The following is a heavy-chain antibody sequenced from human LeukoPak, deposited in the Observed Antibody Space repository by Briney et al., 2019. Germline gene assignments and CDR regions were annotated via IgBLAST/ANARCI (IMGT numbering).Heavy chain of an antibody. Sequence: GGSLRLSCAASGFTFSSYAMSWVRQAPGKGLEWVSAISGSGGSTYYADSVKGRFTISRDNSKNTLYLQMNSLRAEDTAVYYCAKSGYSYGYVAYFDYRGQGTLVTVSS. CDR1: GFTFSSYA. J-gene: IGHJ4*02. CDR3: AKSGYSYGYVAYFDY. CDR2: ISGSGGST. D-gene: IGHD5-18*01. V-gene: IGHV3-23*01.